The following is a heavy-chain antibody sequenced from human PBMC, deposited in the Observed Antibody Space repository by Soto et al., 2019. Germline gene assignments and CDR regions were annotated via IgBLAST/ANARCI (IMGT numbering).Heavy chain of an antibody. CDR3: ARGEEVNGYYYYGMDV. CDR2: ISSSGSTI. Sequence: GGSLRLSCAASGFTFSDYYMSWIRQAPGKGLEWVSYISSSGSTIYYADSVKGRFTISRDNAKNSLYLQMNSLRVEDTAVYYCARGEEVNGYYYYGMDVWGQGTTVTVSS. D-gene: IGHD1-26*01. J-gene: IGHJ6*02. V-gene: IGHV3-11*01. CDR1: GFTFSDYY.